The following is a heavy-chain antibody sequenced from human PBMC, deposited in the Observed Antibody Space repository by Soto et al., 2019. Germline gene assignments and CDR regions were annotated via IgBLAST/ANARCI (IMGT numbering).Heavy chain of an antibody. Sequence: QVQLQESGPGLVKPSETLSLTCTVSGGTISRYYWSWIRQPPGKGLEWIGYMYNTGSTVYNPSFKSRVIISVDTSKNQFSLKLNSVTAADTAVYYCARDLWGYCGTDCYPLDVWGQGTTVTVSS. J-gene: IGHJ6*02. V-gene: IGHV4-59*01. CDR2: MYNTGST. CDR1: GGTISRYY. D-gene: IGHD2-21*02. CDR3: ARDLWGYCGTDCYPLDV.